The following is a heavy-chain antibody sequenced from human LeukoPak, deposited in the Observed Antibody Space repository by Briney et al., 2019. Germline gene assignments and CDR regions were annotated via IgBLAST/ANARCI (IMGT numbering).Heavy chain of an antibody. CDR1: GGSISSSSYY. J-gene: IGHJ6*02. Sequence: SETLSLTCTVSGGSISSSSYYWGWIRQPPGKGLEWIGSIYYSGSTYYNPSLKSRVTISVDTSKNQFSLKLSSVTAADTAVYYCATTKGSWNDPQSYYYGMDVWGQGTTVTVSS. V-gene: IGHV4-39*07. D-gene: IGHD1-1*01. CDR3: ATTKGSWNDPQSYYYGMDV. CDR2: IYYSGST.